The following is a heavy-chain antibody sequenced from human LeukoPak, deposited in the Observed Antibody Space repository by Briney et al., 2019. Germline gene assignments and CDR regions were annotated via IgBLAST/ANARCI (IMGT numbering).Heavy chain of an antibody. CDR2: IYYSGST. CDR1: GGSISRYF. CDR3: ASQSVDSSGWTFDY. D-gene: IGHD6-19*01. Sequence: SETLSLTCTVSGGSISRYFWSWIRQPPGKGLEWIGYIYYSGSTNYNPSLKSRVTISVDTSKNQFSLKLSSVTAADTAVYYCASQSVDSSGWTFDYWGQGTLVTVSS. V-gene: IGHV4-59*01. J-gene: IGHJ4*02.